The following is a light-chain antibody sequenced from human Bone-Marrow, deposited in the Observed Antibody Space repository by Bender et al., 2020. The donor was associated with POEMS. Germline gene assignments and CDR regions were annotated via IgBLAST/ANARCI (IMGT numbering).Light chain of an antibody. Sequence: QSALTQPASVSGSPGQSITISCTGTSSDVGGYNYVSWYQQHPGKAPKLMIYDVSNRPSGVSNRFPGSKAGNTASLTISGLQAEDEDDYYCCSYAGNNILVFGGGTKVTVL. CDR2: DVS. CDR1: SSDVGGYNY. CDR3: CSYAGNNILV. V-gene: IGLV2-23*02. J-gene: IGLJ2*01.